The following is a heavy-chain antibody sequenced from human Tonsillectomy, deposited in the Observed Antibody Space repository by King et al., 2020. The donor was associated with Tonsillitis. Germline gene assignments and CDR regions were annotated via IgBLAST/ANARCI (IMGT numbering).Heavy chain of an antibody. Sequence: VQLVESGGGVVQPGRSLRLSCAASGFTFSSYAMHWVRQAPGKGLEWVAVISYDGSNKYYADSVKGRFTISRDNSKNTLYLQMNSLRAEDTAVYYCARDQGRSQGWGVLDYWGQGTLVTVSS. CDR2: ISYDGSNK. D-gene: IGHD3-10*01. V-gene: IGHV3-30-3*01. CDR3: ARDQGRSQGWGVLDY. CDR1: GFTFSSYA. J-gene: IGHJ4*02.